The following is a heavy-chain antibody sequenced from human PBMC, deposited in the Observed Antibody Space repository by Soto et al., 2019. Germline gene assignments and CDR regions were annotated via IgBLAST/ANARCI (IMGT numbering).Heavy chain of an antibody. CDR3: AHSPPDIVVVPAALGSGWFDP. CDR2: IYWDDDK. CDR1: GFSLSTSGVG. V-gene: IGHV2-5*02. D-gene: IGHD2-2*01. J-gene: IGHJ5*02. Sequence: QITLKESGPPLVKPTQTLTLTCTFSGFSLSTSGVGVGWIRQPPGKALEWLALIYWDDDKRYSPSLKSRLTITKDTSKNQVVLTMTNMDPVDTATYYCAHSPPDIVVVPAALGSGWFDPWGQGTLVTVSS.